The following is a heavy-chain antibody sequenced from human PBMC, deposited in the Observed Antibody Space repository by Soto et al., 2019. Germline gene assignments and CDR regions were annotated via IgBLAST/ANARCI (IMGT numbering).Heavy chain of an antibody. CDR1: GFTFSIYA. J-gene: IGHJ4*02. CDR3: EKDRSVLRYFDWLY. CDR2: ISGSGGST. Sequence: GGSLLLSCAASGFTFSIYAMSWVRQAPGKGLEWVSAISGSGGSTYYADSVKGRFTISRDNSKNTLYLQMNSLRAEDTAVYYCEKDRSVLRYFDWLYWRKGNLVTVS. V-gene: IGHV3-23*01. D-gene: IGHD3-9*01.